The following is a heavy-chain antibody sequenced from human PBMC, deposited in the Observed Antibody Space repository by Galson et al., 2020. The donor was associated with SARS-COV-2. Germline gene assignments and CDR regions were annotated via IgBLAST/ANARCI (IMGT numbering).Heavy chain of an antibody. Sequence: SVKVSCKASGGTFSSYAISWVRQAPGQGLELMGGIIPIFGTANYAQKFQGRVTITADESTSTAYMELSSLRSEDTAVYYCASPRGVIVVVPAAIEPAAFDIWGQGTMVTVSS. CDR2: IIPIFGTA. CDR1: GGTFSSYA. V-gene: IGHV1-69*13. CDR3: ASPRGVIVVVPAAIEPAAFDI. J-gene: IGHJ3*02. D-gene: IGHD2-2*01.